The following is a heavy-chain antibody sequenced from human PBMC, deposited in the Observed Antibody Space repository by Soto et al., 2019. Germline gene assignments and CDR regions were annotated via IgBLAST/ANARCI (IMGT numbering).Heavy chain of an antibody. Sequence: KASETLSLTCTVSGGSISSGGYFWSWIRQHPGKGLEWIGYIYYSGSTYYNPSLKSRVTISVDMSKNQFSLKLSSVTAADTAVYYCARQPLAYYYGARGMDVWGQGTTVTVSS. CDR1: GGSISSGGYF. V-gene: IGHV4-31*03. J-gene: IGHJ6*02. CDR2: IYYSGST. D-gene: IGHD3-10*01. CDR3: ARQPLAYYYGARGMDV.